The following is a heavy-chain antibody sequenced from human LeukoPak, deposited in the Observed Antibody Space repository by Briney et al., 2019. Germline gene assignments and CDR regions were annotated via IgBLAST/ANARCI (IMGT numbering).Heavy chain of an antibody. D-gene: IGHD6-19*01. CDR3: ARALNSGWYYFDY. CDR1: GFTFSSYE. V-gene: IGHV3-48*03. J-gene: IGHJ4*02. Sequence: QPGGSLRLSCAASGFTFSSYEMNCVRQAPGKGLEWVSYISSRGTTIYYADSVKGRFTISRDNAKNSLYLQMNSLRAEDTAVYYCARALNSGWYYFDYWGQGTLVTVSS. CDR2: ISSRGTTI.